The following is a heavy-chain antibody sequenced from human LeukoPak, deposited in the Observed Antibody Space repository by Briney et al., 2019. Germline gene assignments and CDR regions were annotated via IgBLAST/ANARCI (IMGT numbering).Heavy chain of an antibody. J-gene: IGHJ4*02. CDR3: ARGPYGTGRHFDF. Sequence: ASVKVSCKASGSTFSSYDINWVRQATGQGPEWMGWMNPNSGDTGYTQRFQGRVTMTRDTSISTAYMELSSLRSEDTAVYYCARGPYGTGRHFDFWGQGTLVTVSS. CDR2: MNPNSGDT. V-gene: IGHV1-8*02. CDR1: GSTFSSYD. D-gene: IGHD3-10*01.